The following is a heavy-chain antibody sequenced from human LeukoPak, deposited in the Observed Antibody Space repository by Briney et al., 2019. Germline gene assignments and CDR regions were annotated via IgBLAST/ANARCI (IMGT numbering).Heavy chain of an antibody. CDR1: GGTFSSYG. CDR3: AREGVGKDHEGYCSGGSCYSFDY. V-gene: IGHV1-18*01. J-gene: IGHJ4*02. D-gene: IGHD2-15*01. Sequence: ASVKVSCKASGGTFSSYGISWVRQAPGQGLEWMGWISAYNGNTNYAQKLQGRVTMTTDTSTSTAYMELRSLRSDDTAVYYCAREGVGKDHEGYCSGGSCYSFDYWGQGTLVTVSS. CDR2: ISAYNGNT.